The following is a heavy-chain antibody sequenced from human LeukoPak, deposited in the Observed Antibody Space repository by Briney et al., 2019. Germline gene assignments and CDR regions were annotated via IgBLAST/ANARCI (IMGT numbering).Heavy chain of an antibody. Sequence: SETLSLTCTVSGGSISSYFWSWIRQPPGKGLEWIGYIYYSGSTKYNPSLKSRATISVDTSKNQFSLKLSSVTATDTAVYYCASGSYYFDYWGQGTLVTVAS. CDR2: IYYSGST. J-gene: IGHJ4*02. CDR1: GGSISSYF. D-gene: IGHD3-10*01. V-gene: IGHV4-59*08. CDR3: ASGSYYFDY.